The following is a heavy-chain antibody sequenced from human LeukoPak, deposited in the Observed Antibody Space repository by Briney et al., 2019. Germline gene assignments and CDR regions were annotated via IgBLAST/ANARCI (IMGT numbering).Heavy chain of an antibody. CDR3: ARENDYSNYVDY. V-gene: IGHV3-7*01. CDR2: IKQDGSDK. D-gene: IGHD4-11*01. Sequence: GDSLRLSCAASGFTFTKYWMTWVRQAPGKGLEWVGNIKQDGSDKNYMDSVKGRFTISRDNTKNSVYLQMSSLRAEDTAVYYCARENDYSNYVDYWGQGTLVTVSS. CDR1: GFTFTKYW. J-gene: IGHJ4*02.